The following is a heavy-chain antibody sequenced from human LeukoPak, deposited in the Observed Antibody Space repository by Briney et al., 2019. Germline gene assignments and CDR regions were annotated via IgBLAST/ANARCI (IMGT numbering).Heavy chain of an antibody. Sequence: GGSLRLSCAASGFTFSSYAMSWVRQAPGKGLEWVGNIYYDGSTKYYGDSVKGRFTISRDNAKNSLFLQMNSLREEDTAVYYCASSHDSSGNDWGQGTMVTVSS. CDR2: IYYDGSTK. CDR3: ASSHDSSGND. D-gene: IGHD3-22*01. J-gene: IGHJ4*02. V-gene: IGHV3-7*01. CDR1: GFTFSSYA.